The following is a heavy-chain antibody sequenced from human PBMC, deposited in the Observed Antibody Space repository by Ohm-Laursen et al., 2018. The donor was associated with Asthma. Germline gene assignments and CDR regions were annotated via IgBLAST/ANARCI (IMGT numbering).Heavy chain of an antibody. Sequence: SLRLSCAASGFTFSSYSMNWVRQAPGKGLEWVSSISSSSSYIYYADSAKGRFTISRDNAKNSLYLQMNSLRAEDTAVYYCTRGGHYGSYFDYWGQGTLVTVSS. V-gene: IGHV3-21*01. D-gene: IGHD4-17*01. J-gene: IGHJ4*02. CDR3: TRGGHYGSYFDY. CDR2: ISSSSSYI. CDR1: GFTFSSYS.